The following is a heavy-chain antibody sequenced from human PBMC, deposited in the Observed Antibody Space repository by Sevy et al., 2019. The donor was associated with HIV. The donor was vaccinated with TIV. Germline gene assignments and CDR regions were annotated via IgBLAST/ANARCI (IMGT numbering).Heavy chain of an antibody. V-gene: IGHV1-2*02. Sequence: ASVKVSCKASGYTFTDYYIHWVRQAPGQGLEWMGWINPKSGGTNYAQKFHGRVTMTRETSISTAYMGLSRLRSDDTAVYYCARVVEPAGIDPYYYGVAVWGPGATVTVSS. CDR3: ARVVEPAGIDPYYYGVAV. CDR2: INPKSGGT. D-gene: IGHD2-2*02. CDR1: GYTFTDYY. J-gene: IGHJ6*02.